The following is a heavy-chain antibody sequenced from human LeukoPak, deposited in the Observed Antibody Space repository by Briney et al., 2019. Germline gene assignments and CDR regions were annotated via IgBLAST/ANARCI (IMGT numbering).Heavy chain of an antibody. CDR3: AREEDVVVPAAMPDY. D-gene: IGHD2-2*01. Sequence: ASVNDSCKASLYTFTRYGIRWVRQAPGRGLAWVGWISAYNGNTNYAQKLQGRVTMTTDTSTSTAYMELRSLRSDDTAVYYCAREEDVVVPAAMPDYWGQGTLVTVSS. CDR1: LYTFTRYG. CDR2: ISAYNGNT. J-gene: IGHJ4*02. V-gene: IGHV1-18*01.